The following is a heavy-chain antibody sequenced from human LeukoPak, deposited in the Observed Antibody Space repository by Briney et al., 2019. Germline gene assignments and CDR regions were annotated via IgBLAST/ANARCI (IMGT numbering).Heavy chain of an antibody. CDR1: GGSLSSSNW. Sequence: SGTLSLTCAISGGSLSSSNWWTWVRQPPGKGLEWVGEIYLRGNTNYNPSLESRATISVDESKTQLSLRLESVTAADTAVYYCAKAGYSSGWTRYYGMDVWGQGTTVAVSS. V-gene: IGHV4-4*02. D-gene: IGHD6-19*01. CDR2: IYLRGNT. CDR3: AKAGYSSGWTRYYGMDV. J-gene: IGHJ6*02.